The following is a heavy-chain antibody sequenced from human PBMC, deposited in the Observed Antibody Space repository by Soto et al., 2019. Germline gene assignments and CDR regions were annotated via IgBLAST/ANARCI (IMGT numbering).Heavy chain of an antibody. V-gene: IGHV3-23*04. D-gene: IGHD6-13*01. CDR2: ISGSGGST. CDR1: GFTFSSYA. CDR3: AKDRAAAGIVLDY. Sequence: VQLVESGGGLVKPGGSLRLSCAASGFTFSSYAMSWVRQAPGKGLEWVSAISGSGGSTYYADSVKGRFTISRDNSKNTLYLQMNSLRAENTAVYYCAKDRAAAGIVLDYWGQGTLVTVSS. J-gene: IGHJ4*02.